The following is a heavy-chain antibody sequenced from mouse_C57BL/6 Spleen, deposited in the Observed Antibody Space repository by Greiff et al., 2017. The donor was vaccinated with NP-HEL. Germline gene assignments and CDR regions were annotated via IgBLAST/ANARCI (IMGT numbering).Heavy chain of an antibody. CDR2: IDPSDSYT. Sequence: QVQLQQPGAELVMPGASVKLSCKASCSTFPLYWLPLVPPMPGPGLSWIGEIDPSDSYTNYNQKFKGKSTLTVDKSSSTAYMQLSSLTSEDSAVYYCARQILSNAMDYWGQGTSVTVSS. V-gene: IGHV1-69*01. J-gene: IGHJ4*01. CDR3: ARQILSNAMDY. CDR1: CSTFPLYW.